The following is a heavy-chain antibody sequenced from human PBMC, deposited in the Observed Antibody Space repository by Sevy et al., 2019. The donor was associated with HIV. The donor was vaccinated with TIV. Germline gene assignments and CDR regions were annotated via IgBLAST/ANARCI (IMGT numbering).Heavy chain of an antibody. D-gene: IGHD5-12*01. CDR3: ARGGLGEMATTYYFDY. Sequence: SETLSLTCTVSGGSISSYYWSWIRQPAGKGLEWIGRIYTSGSTNYNPSLKSRVTMSVDTSKNQFSLKLSSVTAADTAVYYCARGGLGEMATTYYFDYWGQRTLVTVSS. CDR2: IYTSGST. CDR1: GGSISSYY. V-gene: IGHV4-4*07. J-gene: IGHJ4*02.